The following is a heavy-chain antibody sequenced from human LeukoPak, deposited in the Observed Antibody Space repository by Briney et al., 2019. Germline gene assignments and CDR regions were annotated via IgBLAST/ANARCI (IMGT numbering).Heavy chain of an antibody. Sequence: SETLSLTCAVYGASFSGYYWGWIRQPPGRGLGWLGEINHSGSTNYNPSLKSRVTISVDTSKNQFSLKLSSVTAADTAVYYCARGPYYDSSGYFIYWGQGTLVTVSS. D-gene: IGHD3-22*01. V-gene: IGHV4-34*01. CDR2: INHSGST. CDR3: ARGPYYDSSGYFIY. CDR1: GASFSGYY. J-gene: IGHJ4*02.